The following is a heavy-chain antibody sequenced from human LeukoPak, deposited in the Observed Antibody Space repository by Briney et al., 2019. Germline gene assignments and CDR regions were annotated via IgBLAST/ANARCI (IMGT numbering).Heavy chain of an antibody. D-gene: IGHD2-2*01. J-gene: IGHJ5*02. CDR1: GGTFSSYA. Sequence: GASVKVSCKASGGTFSSYAISWVRQAPGQGLEWMGGIIPIFGTANYAQKFQGRVTITADESTSTAYMELSSLRSEDTAVYYCASGWGYCSSTSCYRNWFDPWGQGTLVTVSS. CDR2: IIPIFGTA. V-gene: IGHV1-69*13. CDR3: ASGWGYCSSTSCYRNWFDP.